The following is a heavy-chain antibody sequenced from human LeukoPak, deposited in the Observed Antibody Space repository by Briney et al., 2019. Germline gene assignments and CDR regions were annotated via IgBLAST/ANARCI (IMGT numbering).Heavy chain of an antibody. V-gene: IGHV1-69*06. Sequence: SVKVSCKASGGTFSSYAISWVRQAPGQGLEWMGGIIPIFGTANYAQKFQGRVTITADKSTSTAYMELSSLRSEDTAVYYCARRPYYYYYYMDVWGKGTTVTISS. J-gene: IGHJ6*03. CDR3: ARRPYYYYYYMDV. CDR1: GGTFSSYA. CDR2: IIPIFGTA.